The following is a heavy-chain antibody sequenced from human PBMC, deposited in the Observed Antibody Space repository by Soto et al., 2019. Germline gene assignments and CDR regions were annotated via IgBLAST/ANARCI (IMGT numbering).Heavy chain of an antibody. V-gene: IGHV4-34*01. Sequence: SETLSLSGAVYGGSFNGYYWNWIRQPPGKGLEWIGEINHTGVTHYNPSLKSRVTMSVDTSKNQFSLRLSSVTAADMAIYYCATRITVFGLLIPPFDPWGQGTQVTVSS. J-gene: IGHJ5*02. CDR3: ATRITVFGLLIPPFDP. CDR1: GGSFNGYY. CDR2: INHTGVT. D-gene: IGHD3-3*01.